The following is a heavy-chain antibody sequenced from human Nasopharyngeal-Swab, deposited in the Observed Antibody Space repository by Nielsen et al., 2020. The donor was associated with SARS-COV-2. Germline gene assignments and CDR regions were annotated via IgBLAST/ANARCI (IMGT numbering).Heavy chain of an antibody. D-gene: IGHD3-10*01. V-gene: IGHV3-23*01. J-gene: IGHJ4*02. Sequence: GGSLRLSCAASGFTFSSYAMSWVRQAPGKGLEWVSAISGSGGSTYYADSVKGRFTISRDNSKNTLYLRMNSLRAEDTAVYYCAKDGGITMVRGVLDYWGQGTLVTVSS. CDR2: ISGSGGST. CDR3: AKDGGITMVRGVLDY. CDR1: GFTFSSYA.